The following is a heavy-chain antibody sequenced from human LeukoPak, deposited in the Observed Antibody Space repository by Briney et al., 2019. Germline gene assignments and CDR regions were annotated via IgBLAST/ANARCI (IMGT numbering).Heavy chain of an antibody. CDR3: AREREDFWSGHDAFDI. Sequence: GGSLRLSCAASGFTFSSYWMSWVRQAPGKGLEWVANIKQDGSEKYYVDSVKGRFTISRDNAKNSLYLQMNSLRAEDTAVYYCAREREDFWSGHDAFDIWGQGTMVTVSS. D-gene: IGHD3-3*01. J-gene: IGHJ3*02. V-gene: IGHV3-7*01. CDR1: GFTFSSYW. CDR2: IKQDGSEK.